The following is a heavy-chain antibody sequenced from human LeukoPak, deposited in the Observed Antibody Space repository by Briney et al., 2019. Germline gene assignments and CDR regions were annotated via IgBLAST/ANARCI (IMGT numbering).Heavy chain of an antibody. CDR1: GFTFSTYN. Sequence: GGSLRLSCAASGFTFSTYNMHWVRQASGKGLEWISYITTAGNVIFYADSVKGRFTISRDEAKNSLYLQMDSLRAEDTAFYYCARGGLYYDTSAYYYMNYWGQGTLVTVSS. J-gene: IGHJ4*02. D-gene: IGHD3-22*01. V-gene: IGHV3-48*01. CDR3: ARGGLYYDTSAYYYMNY. CDR2: ITTAGNVI.